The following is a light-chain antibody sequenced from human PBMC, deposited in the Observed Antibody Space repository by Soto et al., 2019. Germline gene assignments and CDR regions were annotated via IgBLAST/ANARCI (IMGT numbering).Light chain of an antibody. CDR1: QSVSSSY. Sequence: ESVLTQSPGTLSLSTGERATLSCRASQSVSSSYLAWYQQKPGQAPRLLIYGASSRATGIPDRFSGSGSGTDFTLTISRLEPADFALHYCQQYGSSPPVTFGQGTKVDIK. CDR3: QQYGSSPPVT. J-gene: IGKJ1*01. CDR2: GAS. V-gene: IGKV3-20*01.